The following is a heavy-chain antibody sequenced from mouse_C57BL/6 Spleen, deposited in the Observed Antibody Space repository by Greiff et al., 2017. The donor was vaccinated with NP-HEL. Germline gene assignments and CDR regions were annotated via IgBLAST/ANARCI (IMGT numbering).Heavy chain of an antibody. D-gene: IGHD1-1*01. CDR3: VRDYGSSYYAMDY. CDR2: LRSKSSNYAT. CDR1: GFTFNTYA. V-gene: IGHV10-3*01. J-gene: IGHJ4*01. Sequence: EVMLVESGGGLVQPKGSLKLSCAASGFTFNTYAMHWVRQAPGKGLEWVARLRSKSSNYATYYADSVKDRFTISRDDSQSMLYLQMNNLKTEDTAMYYCVRDYGSSYYAMDYWGQGTSVTVSS.